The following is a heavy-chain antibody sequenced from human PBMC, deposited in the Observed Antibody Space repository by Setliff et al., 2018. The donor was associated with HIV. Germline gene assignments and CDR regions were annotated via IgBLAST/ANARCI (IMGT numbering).Heavy chain of an antibody. D-gene: IGHD4-17*01. CDR1: GYTFTRNA. Sequence: GASVKVSCKASGYTFTRNAMHWVRQAPGQRLEWMGWINTVNGNTKYSQKFQGRVTITRDTSASTVYMELSSLRSGDTAAYYCARDLNSGDYPHWFDPWGQGTLVTVSS. J-gene: IGHJ5*02. V-gene: IGHV1-3*04. CDR2: INTVNGNT. CDR3: ARDLNSGDYPHWFDP.